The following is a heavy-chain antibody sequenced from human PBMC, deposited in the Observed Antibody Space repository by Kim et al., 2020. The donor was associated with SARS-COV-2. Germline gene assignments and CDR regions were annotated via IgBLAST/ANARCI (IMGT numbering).Heavy chain of an antibody. CDR3: ARNGWGYGVTMVREIDY. D-gene: IGHD3-10*01. J-gene: IGHJ4*02. CDR1: GYSFTSYW. Sequence: GESLKISCKGSGYSFTSYWIGWVRQMPGKGLEWMGIIYPGDSDTRYSPSFQGQVTISADKSISTAYLQWSSLKASDTAMYYCARNGWGYGVTMVREIDYWGQGTLVTVSS. V-gene: IGHV5-51*01. CDR2: IYPGDSDT.